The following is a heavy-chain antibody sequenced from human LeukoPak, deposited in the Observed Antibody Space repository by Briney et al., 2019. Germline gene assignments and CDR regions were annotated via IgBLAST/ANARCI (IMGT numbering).Heavy chain of an antibody. V-gene: IGHV3-21*01. CDR3: ARGPSSTRSISYYYYMDV. CDR2: IDTSSTYI. D-gene: IGHD2-2*01. CDR1: GFTSSGYS. J-gene: IGHJ6*03. Sequence: GSLRLSCAASGFTSSGYSMKWVRQAPGKGLEWVSSIDTSSTYIYYADSVKGRFTISRDNAKNSLYLQMNSLRAEDTAVYYCARGPSSTRSISYYYYMDVWGKGTTVTVSS.